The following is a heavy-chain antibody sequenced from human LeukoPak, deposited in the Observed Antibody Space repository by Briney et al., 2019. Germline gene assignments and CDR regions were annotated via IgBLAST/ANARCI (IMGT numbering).Heavy chain of an antibody. Sequence: PGGSLRLSCVASGFTFSSYSMNWVRQAPGKGLEWVSSISYTAGYIYYADSMKGRFTISRDNAGNSLYLQMNSLRVEDTAVYYCASTFSAGSIRWEYFDYWGQGALVTVSS. CDR3: ASTFSAGSIRWEYFDY. D-gene: IGHD6-13*01. CDR2: ISYTAGYI. CDR1: GFTFSSYS. V-gene: IGHV3-21*06. J-gene: IGHJ4*02.